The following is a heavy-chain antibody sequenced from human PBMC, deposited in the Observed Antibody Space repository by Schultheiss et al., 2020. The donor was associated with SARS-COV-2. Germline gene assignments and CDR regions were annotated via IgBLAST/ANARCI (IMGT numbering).Heavy chain of an antibody. D-gene: IGHD6-6*01. CDR3: ARANDYSSSSYYFDY. J-gene: IGHJ4*02. CDR2: IYHSGST. CDR1: GGSVSSLHW. V-gene: IGHV4-4*02. Sequence: SETLSLTCAVSGGSVSSLHWWTWVRQPPGKGLEWIGTIYHSGSTYYNSSLKSRVTMSVDRSRTQFSLKLSSVTAADTAVYYCARANDYSSSSYYFDYWGQGTLVTVSS.